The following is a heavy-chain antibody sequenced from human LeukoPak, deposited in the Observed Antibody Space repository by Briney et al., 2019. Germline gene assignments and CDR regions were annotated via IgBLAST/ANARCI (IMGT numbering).Heavy chain of an antibody. V-gene: IGHV3-7*01. J-gene: IGHJ4*02. CDR2: IKQDGSQ. CDR1: GFTFSRHW. D-gene: IGHD4-17*01. CDR3: ARGPDYGDRLDYFDY. Sequence: PGGSLRLSCAASGFTFSRHWMGWVRPAPGKGLEWVANIKQDGSQYYVVSVKCRFIISRDNDKNSLSLQMNSLRVEDTAVYYCARGPDYGDRLDYFDYWGQGTLVTVSS.